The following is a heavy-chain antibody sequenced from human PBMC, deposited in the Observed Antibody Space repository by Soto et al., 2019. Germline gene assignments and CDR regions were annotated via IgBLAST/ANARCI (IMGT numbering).Heavy chain of an antibody. J-gene: IGHJ4*02. CDR1: GLTFSDYY. CDR3: ARGTYSSSWYPPYYFDY. CDR2: ISSSGSTI. V-gene: IGHV3-11*01. Sequence: GGSLRLSCAASGLTFSDYYMSWIRQAPGKGLEWVSYISSSGSTIYYADSVKGRFTISRDNAKNSLYLQMNSLRAEDTAVYYCARGTYSSSWYPPYYFDYWGQGTLVTVSS. D-gene: IGHD6-13*01.